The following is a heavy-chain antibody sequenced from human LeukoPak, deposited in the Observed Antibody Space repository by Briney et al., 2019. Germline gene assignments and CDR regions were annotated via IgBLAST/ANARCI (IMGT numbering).Heavy chain of an antibody. V-gene: IGHV3-33*06. J-gene: IGHJ6*03. D-gene: IGHD2-8*01. CDR1: GFTFRSYG. CDR3: AKSVYAQSNYYYYMDV. CDR2: IWYVGSNK. Sequence: GGSLRLSCAASGFTFRSYGMHWVRQAPGKGLEWVAVIWYVGSNKYYADSAKGRFTISRDNYKNTLYLQMNSLRAEDTAVYYCAKSVYAQSNYYYYMDVWGKGTTVTVSS.